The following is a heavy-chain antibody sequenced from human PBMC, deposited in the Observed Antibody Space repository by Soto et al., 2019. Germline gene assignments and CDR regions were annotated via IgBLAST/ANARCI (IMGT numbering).Heavy chain of an antibody. V-gene: IGHV1-18*01. CDR2: ISAYNGNT. CDR3: ARDQLRSSGYDLGNIWYGFDYYYYMDV. CDR1: GYTFTSYG. Sequence: GASVKVSCKASGYTFTSYGISWVRQAPGQGLEWMGWISAYNGNTNYAQKRQGRVTMTTDTSTSTAYMELRSLRSDDTAVYYCARDQLRSSGYDLGNIWYGFDYYYYMDVWGKGTTVTVSS. D-gene: IGHD5-12*01. J-gene: IGHJ6*03.